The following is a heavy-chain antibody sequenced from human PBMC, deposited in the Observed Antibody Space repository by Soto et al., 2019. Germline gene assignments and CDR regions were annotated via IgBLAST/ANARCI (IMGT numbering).Heavy chain of an antibody. CDR2: IYSGGTT. Sequence: LRLSCAASGFTVSSNYMSWVRQAPGKGLEWVSVIYSGGTTYYADFVKGRFTISRDNSKNTVNFQMNSLRAEDTAVYYCARESLKYYGMDVWGQGTTVTVSS. V-gene: IGHV3-53*01. CDR3: ARESLKYYGMDV. J-gene: IGHJ6*02. CDR1: GFTVSSNY.